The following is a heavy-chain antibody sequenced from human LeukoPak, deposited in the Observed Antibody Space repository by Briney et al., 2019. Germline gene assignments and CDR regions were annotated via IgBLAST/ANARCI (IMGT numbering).Heavy chain of an antibody. CDR3: AREVGSNWNSLAY. CDR2: INPSSGAT. CDR1: GYTFTDYY. V-gene: IGHV1-2*02. J-gene: IGHJ4*02. Sequence: ASVTVSCKASGYTFTDYYLHWVRQAPGQGFEWMGWINPSSGATTYPQNFQGRVTMTRDTSISTAYMELSSLKSDDTAVYYCAREVGSNWNSLAYWGQGTLVTVSS. D-gene: IGHD1/OR15-1a*01.